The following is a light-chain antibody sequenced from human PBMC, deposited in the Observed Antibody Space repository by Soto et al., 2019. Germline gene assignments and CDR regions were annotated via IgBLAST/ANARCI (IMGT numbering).Light chain of an antibody. Sequence: QSVLTQPPSASGSPGQSVTMSCTGSSGDVGTYALVSWYQQHPGKAPKLMIYGVHKRPSGVPDRFSGSQSGNTASLTVSGLQAEDEADYFCSSYADNNNYVFGSGTKLTV. CDR1: SGDVGTYAL. CDR2: GVH. J-gene: IGLJ1*01. CDR3: SSYADNNNYV. V-gene: IGLV2-8*01.